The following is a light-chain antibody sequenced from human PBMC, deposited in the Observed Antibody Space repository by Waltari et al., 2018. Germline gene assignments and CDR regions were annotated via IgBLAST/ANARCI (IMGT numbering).Light chain of an antibody. V-gene: IGKV1-17*03. Sequence: DIQMTQSPSAMSASVGDRVTIPCRGSQAITNYLAWFQQKPGKAPKRLIYGASTLQSGVPSRFSGSRSGTEFTLTISSLQPEDFATYYCLQYKSYPFTFGPGTKVDMK. CDR2: GAS. CDR3: LQYKSYPFT. J-gene: IGKJ3*01. CDR1: QAITNY.